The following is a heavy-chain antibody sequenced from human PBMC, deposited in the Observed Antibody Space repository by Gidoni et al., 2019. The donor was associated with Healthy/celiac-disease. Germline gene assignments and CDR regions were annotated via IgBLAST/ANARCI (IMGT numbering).Heavy chain of an antibody. D-gene: IGHD3-9*01. V-gene: IGHV3-49*04. CDR3: TRDQPSLLKQPPYYYYGMDV. J-gene: IGHJ6*02. CDR1: GFTFGDYA. CDR2: IRSKAYGGTT. Sequence: EVQLVESGGGLVQPGRSLRLSCTASGFTFGDYAISWVRQDPGKGLEWVGFIRSKAYGGTTEYAASVKGRFTISRDDSKSIAYLQMNSLKTEDTAVYYCTRDQPSLLKQPPYYYYGMDVWGQGTTVTVSS.